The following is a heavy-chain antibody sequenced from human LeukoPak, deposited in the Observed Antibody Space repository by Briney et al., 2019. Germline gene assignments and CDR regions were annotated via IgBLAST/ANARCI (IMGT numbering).Heavy chain of an antibody. Sequence: PSETLSLTCTVSGVSISSSNSYWGWIRQPPGKGLEWIGSIYYSGNTYYNASLKSQVSISIDTSKNQFSLKLSSVTAADTAVYYCARVETYYYYMDVWGKGTTVTISS. J-gene: IGHJ6*03. CDR1: GVSISSSNSY. D-gene: IGHD5-24*01. CDR2: IYYSGNT. V-gene: IGHV4-39*07. CDR3: ARVETYYYYMDV.